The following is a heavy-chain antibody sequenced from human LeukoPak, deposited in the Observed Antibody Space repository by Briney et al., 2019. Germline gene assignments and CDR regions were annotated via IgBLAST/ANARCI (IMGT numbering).Heavy chain of an antibody. CDR1: GGSISSYY. CDR3: ARDSSRGAFDY. Sequence: PSETLSLTFTVSGGSISSYYWSWIRQPPWKGLEWIGYIYYSGSTNYNPSLKSQVTISVDTSNNQFSLKLSSVTAADTAVYYCARDSSRGAFDYWGQATLVTVSS. CDR2: IYYSGST. V-gene: IGHV4-59*01. J-gene: IGHJ4*02.